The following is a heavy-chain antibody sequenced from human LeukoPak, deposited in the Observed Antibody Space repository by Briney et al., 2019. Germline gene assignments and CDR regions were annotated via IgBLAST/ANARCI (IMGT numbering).Heavy chain of an antibody. V-gene: IGHV3-48*04. D-gene: IGHD4-17*01. CDR2: VSYGRPRGSMI. CDR1: GFTFSRYG. Sequence: GGSLRLSCAASGFTFSRYGMNWVRQAPGKGLEWVSYVSYGRPRGSMIKYADSVEGRFTISRDNAKNSLYLQMNSLRAEDTAVYYCVRDSSTVTTSDFFDHWGQGTLVTVSA. J-gene: IGHJ4*02. CDR3: VRDSSTVTTSDFFDH.